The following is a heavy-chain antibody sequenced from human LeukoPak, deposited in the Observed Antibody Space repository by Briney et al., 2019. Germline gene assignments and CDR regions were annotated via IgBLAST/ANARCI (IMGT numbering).Heavy chain of an antibody. V-gene: IGHV3-23*01. J-gene: IGHJ4*02. Sequence: GGSLRLSCASSGFTFSSYAMSWVRQAPGKGLEWVSAISGSGGSTYYADSVKGRFTISRDNSKNTLYLQMNSLRAEDTAVYYCAEDHYDILTGYYFWYDYWGQGTLVTVSS. CDR3: AEDHYDILTGYYFWYDY. CDR1: GFTFSSYA. CDR2: ISGSGGST. D-gene: IGHD3-9*01.